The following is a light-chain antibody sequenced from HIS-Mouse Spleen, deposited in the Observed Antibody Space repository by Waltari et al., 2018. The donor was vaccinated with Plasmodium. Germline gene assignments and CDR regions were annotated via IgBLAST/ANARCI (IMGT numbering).Light chain of an antibody. CDR1: SSDVGSYNL. CDR2: EGS. CDR3: CSYAGSSTFV. Sequence: QSALTQPASVSGSPGQSITISCTGTSSDVGSYNLVPWYQQHPGKAPNLMIYEGSKRPSGVSNRFSGSKSGNPASLTISGLQAEDEADYYCCSYAGSSTFVFGGGTKLTVL. V-gene: IGLV2-23*03. J-gene: IGLJ3*02.